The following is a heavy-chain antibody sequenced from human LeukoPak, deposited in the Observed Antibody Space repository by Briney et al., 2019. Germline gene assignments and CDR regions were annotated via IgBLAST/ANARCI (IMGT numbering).Heavy chain of an antibody. CDR3: ARDDHYYDSSGYYRFHTAYYGMDV. CDR1: GYTFTSYG. V-gene: IGHV1-18*01. CDR2: ISAYNGNT. Sequence: ASVKVSCKASGYTFTSYGISWVRQAPGQGLEWMGWISAYNGNTNYAQKLQGRVTMTTDTSTSTAYMELRSLRSDDTAVYYCARDDHYYDSSGYYRFHTAYYGMDVWGQGTTVTVSS. D-gene: IGHD3-22*01. J-gene: IGHJ6*02.